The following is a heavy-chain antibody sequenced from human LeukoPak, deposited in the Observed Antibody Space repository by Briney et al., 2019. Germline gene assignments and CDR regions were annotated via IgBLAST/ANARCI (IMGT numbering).Heavy chain of an antibody. D-gene: IGHD6-13*01. V-gene: IGHV4-34*01. J-gene: IGHJ4*02. Sequence: PSETLSLTCAVYGGSFSGYYWSWIRQPPGKGLEWIGEINHSGSTDYNPSLKSRVTISVDTSKSQFSLKLSSVTAADTAVYYCARLSRGAAAGYDYWGQGTLVTVSS. CDR1: GGSFSGYY. CDR3: ARLSRGAAAGYDY. CDR2: INHSGST.